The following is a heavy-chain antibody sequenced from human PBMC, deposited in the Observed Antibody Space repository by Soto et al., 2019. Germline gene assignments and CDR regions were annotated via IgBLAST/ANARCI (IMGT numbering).Heavy chain of an antibody. CDR2: IIPISGTT. CDR3: ARGYCSGGNCYSGMDV. CDR1: GGTFSTHA. Sequence: SVKVSCKASGGTFSTHAIIWVRQAPGHGLEWMGGIIPISGTTYYTQKFQGRVTITADEPTSTAFMELSSLESEDTAVFYCARGYCSGGNCYSGMDVWGQGTMVTV. J-gene: IGHJ6*02. D-gene: IGHD2-15*01. V-gene: IGHV1-69*13.